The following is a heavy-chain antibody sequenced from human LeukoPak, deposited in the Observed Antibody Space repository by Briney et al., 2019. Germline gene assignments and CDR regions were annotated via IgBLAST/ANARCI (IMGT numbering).Heavy chain of an antibody. CDR3: ANGRPCSGGSCYKYFQH. CDR1: GFTVSTNC. D-gene: IGHD2-15*01. J-gene: IGHJ1*01. CDR2: IYSGGTT. Sequence: GGSLRLSCAASGFTVSTNCMTWVRQAPGKGLEWVSTIYSGGTTYYADSVKGRFTISRDNSKNTLYLQMNSLRAEDTAVYYCANGRPCSGGSCYKYFQHWGQGTLVTVSS. V-gene: IGHV3-53*01.